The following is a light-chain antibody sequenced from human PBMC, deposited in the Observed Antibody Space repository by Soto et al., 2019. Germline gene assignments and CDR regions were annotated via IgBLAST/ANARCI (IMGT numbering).Light chain of an antibody. CDR3: QQHYSIPLT. CDR1: HSGFYKPHNKDY. V-gene: IGKV4-1*01. J-gene: IGKJ4*01. Sequence: DLVITQAPDSLAVSLGERDTLNLQSSHSGFYKPHNKDYLAWYQQKPGQPPKLLIYWASTRESGVPDRFSGSGSGTDFTLTISSLQAEDVAVYYCQQHYSIPLTFGGGTKVEIE. CDR2: WAS.